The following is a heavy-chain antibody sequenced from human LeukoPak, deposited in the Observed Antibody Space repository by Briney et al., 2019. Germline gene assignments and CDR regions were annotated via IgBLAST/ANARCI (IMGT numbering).Heavy chain of an antibody. CDR1: GFTFSSYS. J-gene: IGHJ6*02. Sequence: PGGSLRLSCAASGFTFSSYSMNWVRQAPGKGLEWVSYISSSSSTIYYADSVKGRFTISRDNAKNSLYLQMNSLRAEDTAVYYCAKDLYSSGWYRVNYYYYGMDVWGQGTTVTVSS. CDR3: AKDLYSSGWYRVNYYYYGMDV. V-gene: IGHV3-48*01. D-gene: IGHD6-19*01. CDR2: ISSSSSTI.